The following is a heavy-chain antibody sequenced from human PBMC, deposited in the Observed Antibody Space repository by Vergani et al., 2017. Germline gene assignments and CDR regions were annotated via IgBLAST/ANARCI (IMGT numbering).Heavy chain of an antibody. Sequence: QVQLQESGPGLVKPSQTLSLTCTVSGGSISSGSYYWSWIRQPAGKGLEWIGRIYTSGSTNYNPSLKSRVTISVDTSKNQFSLKLSSVTAADTAVYYCARRLYCSSTSCYNWFDPWGQGTLVTVSS. J-gene: IGHJ5*02. V-gene: IGHV4-61*02. CDR2: IYTSGST. D-gene: IGHD2-2*01. CDR3: ARRLYCSSTSCYNWFDP. CDR1: GGSISSGSYY.